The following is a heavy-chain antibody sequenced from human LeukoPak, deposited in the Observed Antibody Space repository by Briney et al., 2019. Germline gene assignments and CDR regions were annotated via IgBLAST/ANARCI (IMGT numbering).Heavy chain of an antibody. CDR2: IWYDGSNK. CDR1: GFSFSSYG. J-gene: IGHJ4*02. V-gene: IGHV3-33*01. Sequence: PGRSLRLSCAASGFSFSSYGMHSVRQAPGKGLEWVTFIWYDGSNKYYVDSVKGRFTIPRDNSKDTLYLQMNSLRAEDTAVYYCVRAEYSSSPLDYWGQGTLVTVSS. D-gene: IGHD6-13*01. CDR3: VRAEYSSSPLDY.